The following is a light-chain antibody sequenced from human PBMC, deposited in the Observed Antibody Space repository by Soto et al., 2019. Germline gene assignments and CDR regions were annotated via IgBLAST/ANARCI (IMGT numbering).Light chain of an antibody. CDR3: QQLGTSPIT. CDR2: DSS. Sequence: IGLTQSPGTLSLSPGERATLPCRTSQTVSSTYFAWYQQRPGQSPRLLFYDSSTRAAGIPDRFSCSGSGRDFTLTINRLEPEDSAVYYCQQLGTSPITFGQGTRLEIK. CDR1: QTVSSTY. V-gene: IGKV3-20*01. J-gene: IGKJ5*01.